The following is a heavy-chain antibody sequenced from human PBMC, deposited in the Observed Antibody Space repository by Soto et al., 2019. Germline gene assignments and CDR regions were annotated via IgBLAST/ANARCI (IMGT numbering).Heavy chain of an antibody. J-gene: IGHJ4*02. CDR1: GFSFSISP. CDR2: ISYDGTNN. D-gene: IGHD7-27*01. V-gene: IGHV3-30-3*01. CDR3: ARDPKTSGGQHWAFNYFDS. Sequence: QVQLVESGGGVVQPGRSLRLSCAASGFSFSISPMHWVRQAPGKGPEWVALISYDGTNNFYADYVKGRFTISRDNSKSTLYFQVDSLGPEDAAVYYCARDPKTSGGQHWAFNYFDSWGQGTLVTVSS.